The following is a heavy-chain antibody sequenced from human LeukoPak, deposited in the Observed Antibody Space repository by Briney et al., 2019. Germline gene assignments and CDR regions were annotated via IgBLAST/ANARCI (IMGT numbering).Heavy chain of an antibody. CDR2: ISSSSNYK. Sequence: GGSLRLSCAASGFSFSTYSINWVRQAPGKGLEWVSLISSSSNYKYYADSVKGRFTISRDNARNSLYLQMNSLSAEDTAVYYCARGSLSCNGVSCHKYYFDAWGQGTLVTVSS. V-gene: IGHV3-21*01. D-gene: IGHD2-15*01. CDR1: GFSFSTYS. CDR3: ARGSLSCNGVSCHKYYFDA. J-gene: IGHJ5*02.